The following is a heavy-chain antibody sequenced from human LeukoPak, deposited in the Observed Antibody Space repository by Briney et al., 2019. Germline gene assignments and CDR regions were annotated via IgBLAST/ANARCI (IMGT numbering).Heavy chain of an antibody. Sequence: PSETLSLTCTVYGGSFSGYFWNWIRQPPGKGLEWIGEVNHSGSTNYNPSLKSRVTISVDTSNNQFSLKLSSVTAADTAVYYCARVYYSNSYDYWYFDLWGRGTLVTVSS. CDR3: ARVYYSNSYDYWYFDL. D-gene: IGHD6-13*01. V-gene: IGHV4-34*01. CDR2: VNHSGST. CDR1: GGSFSGYF. J-gene: IGHJ2*01.